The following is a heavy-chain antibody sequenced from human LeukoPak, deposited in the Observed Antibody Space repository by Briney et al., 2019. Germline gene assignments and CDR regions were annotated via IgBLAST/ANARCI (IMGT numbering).Heavy chain of an antibody. CDR2: IGDSSSHT. V-gene: IGHV3-23*01. Sequence: GGSLRLSCAASGFAFDSFAMSWVRQAPGQGLAWVSAIGDSSSHTYYADSVKGRFTISRDNSKNTLYLQMNSLRAEDTAVYYCAKEDFRYGYHGLDVWGQGTTVTVSS. D-gene: IGHD3-3*01. J-gene: IGHJ6*02. CDR1: GFAFDSFA. CDR3: AKEDFRYGYHGLDV.